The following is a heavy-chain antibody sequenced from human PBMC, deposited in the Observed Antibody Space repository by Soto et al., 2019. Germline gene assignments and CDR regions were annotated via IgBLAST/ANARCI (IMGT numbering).Heavy chain of an antibody. D-gene: IGHD1-26*01. CDR3: ARRYGGNLDY. J-gene: IGHJ4*02. V-gene: IGHV4-59*08. CDR2: IYYSGST. CDR1: GGSISSYY. Sequence: QVQLQESGPGLVKPSETLSLTCTVSGGSISSYYWSWIRQPPGKGLEWIGYIYYSGSTNYNPSLXRXVXISXDTSKNQCSLKLSSVTAADTAVYYCARRYGGNLDYWGQGTLVTVSS.